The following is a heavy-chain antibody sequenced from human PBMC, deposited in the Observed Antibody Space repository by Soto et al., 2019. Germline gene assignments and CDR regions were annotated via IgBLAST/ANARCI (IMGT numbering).Heavy chain of an antibody. Sequence: QVQLVQSGAEVKKPGSSVKISCKASGGTFINHAFSWVRQAPGQGLEWMGGIIPMFGTADYSQKFQGRVTITADESTTTAHMGLGSLRSDDSAVYYCARDDATYCGGDCYRYFFYGLDVWGQGTTVTVSS. CDR2: IIPMFGTA. CDR1: GGTFINHA. J-gene: IGHJ6*02. D-gene: IGHD2-21*02. V-gene: IGHV1-69*01. CDR3: ARDDATYCGGDCYRYFFYGLDV.